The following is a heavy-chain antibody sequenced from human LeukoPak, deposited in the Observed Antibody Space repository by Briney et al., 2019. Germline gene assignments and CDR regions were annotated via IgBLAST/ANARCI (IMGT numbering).Heavy chain of an antibody. CDR2: IIPIFGTA. V-gene: IGHV1-69*05. D-gene: IGHD1-1*01. CDR3: ARAATWNDLDY. J-gene: IGHJ4*02. Sequence: SVKVSCKASGGTFSSYAISWVRQAPGQGLEWMGGIIPIFGTANYAQKFQGRVTMTRDMSTSTVYMELSSLRSEDTAVYYCARAATWNDLDYWGQGTLVTVSS. CDR1: GGTFSSYA.